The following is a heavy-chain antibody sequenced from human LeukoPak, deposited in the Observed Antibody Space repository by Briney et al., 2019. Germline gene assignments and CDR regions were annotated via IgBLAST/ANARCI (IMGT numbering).Heavy chain of an antibody. CDR2: ISYDGSNK. D-gene: IGHD6-13*01. V-gene: IGHV3-30-3*01. CDR3: ARAQIIAAAGIHYYYGMDV. J-gene: IGHJ6*02. Sequence: PGRSLRLSCAASGFTFSSYAMHWVRQAPGKGLEWVAVISYDGSNKYYADSVKGRFTISRDNSKNTLYLQMNSLRAEDTAVYYCARAQIIAAAGIHYYYGMDVWGQGTTVTVSS. CDR1: GFTFSSYA.